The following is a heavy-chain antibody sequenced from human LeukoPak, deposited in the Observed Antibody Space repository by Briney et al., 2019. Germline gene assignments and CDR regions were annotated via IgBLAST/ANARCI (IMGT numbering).Heavy chain of an antibody. D-gene: IGHD2-21*01. Sequence: GGSLRLSCAASGFTFSSYSMNWVRQAPGKGLEWVSSISSSSSYIYYADSVKGRFTISRDNAKNSLYLQMNSLRAEDTAVYYCARDRRNSHGMDVWGQGTTVTVSS. CDR1: GFTFSSYS. CDR3: ARDRRNSHGMDV. J-gene: IGHJ6*02. V-gene: IGHV3-21*01. CDR2: ISSSSSYI.